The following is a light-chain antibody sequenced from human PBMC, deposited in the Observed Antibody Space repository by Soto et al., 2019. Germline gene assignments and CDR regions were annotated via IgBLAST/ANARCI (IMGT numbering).Light chain of an antibody. V-gene: IGLV1-44*01. J-gene: IGLJ2*01. Sequence: QSVLTQPPSASGTPGQRVTISCSGSSSNIGTNTVNWYQHLPGSAPKLLIYSNNQRPSGVPDRFSGSKSGTSASLAIRGLQPDYEADYYCEAWDGSLNVVLFGGGTKLTVL. CDR2: SNN. CDR3: EAWDGSLNVVL. CDR1: SSNIGTNT.